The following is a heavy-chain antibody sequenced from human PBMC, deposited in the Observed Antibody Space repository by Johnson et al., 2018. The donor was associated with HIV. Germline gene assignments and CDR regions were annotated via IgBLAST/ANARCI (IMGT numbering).Heavy chain of an antibody. CDR1: GFTFSSSA. CDR2: FSSNGDST. Sequence: VQLVESGGGLVQPGGSLRLSCAASGFTFSSSAMHWVRQAPGKGLEYVSAFSSNGDSTYYANSVKGRFTISRDTSKNTLHLQMGSLSAEDTAVYYCASSRSDHDAFDIWGQGTMVTVSS. J-gene: IGHJ3*02. V-gene: IGHV3-64*01. CDR3: ASSRSDHDAFDI.